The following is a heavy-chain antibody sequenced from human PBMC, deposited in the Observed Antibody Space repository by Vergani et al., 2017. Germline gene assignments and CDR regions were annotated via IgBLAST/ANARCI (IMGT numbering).Heavy chain of an antibody. Sequence: EVQLVQSGAEVKKPGESLKISCKGSGYSFTSYWIGWVRQMPGKGLEWMGSIYPGDSDTRYSPSFQGQVNIPADKPVSTAYLQWSSLKASDTAMYYCARTEPGEVGPAAVDAFDVWGEGRMVTVSS. CDR2: IYPGDSDT. CDR3: ARTEPGEVGPAAVDAFDV. CDR1: GYSFTSYW. V-gene: IGHV5-51*01. J-gene: IGHJ3*01. D-gene: IGHD2-2*01.